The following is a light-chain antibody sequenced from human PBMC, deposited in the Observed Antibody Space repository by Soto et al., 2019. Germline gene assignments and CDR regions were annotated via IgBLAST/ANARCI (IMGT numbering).Light chain of an antibody. Sequence: QSALTQPASVSGSPGQSITIYCTGTSSDVGRYNYVSWYQQHPGKAPKLMIYDVSNRPSGVTNRFSGSKSGNTASLTISGLQAEDEADYYCSSYTTSSTPRYVFGTGTKLTVL. J-gene: IGLJ1*01. CDR1: SSDVGRYNY. CDR3: SSYTTSSTPRYV. CDR2: DVS. V-gene: IGLV2-14*01.